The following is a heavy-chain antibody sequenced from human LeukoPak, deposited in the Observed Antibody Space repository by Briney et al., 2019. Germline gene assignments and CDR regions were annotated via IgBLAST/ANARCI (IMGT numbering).Heavy chain of an antibody. Sequence: SGTLSLTRTVSGGSISSYYWSWIRQPAGKGLEWIGRIYTSGSTNYNPSLKSRVTMSVDTSKNQFSLKLSSVTAADTAVYYCARSTSYGDYGENWFDPWGQGTLVTVSS. CDR2: IYTSGST. D-gene: IGHD4-17*01. CDR3: ARSTSYGDYGENWFDP. V-gene: IGHV4-4*07. J-gene: IGHJ5*02. CDR1: GGSISSYY.